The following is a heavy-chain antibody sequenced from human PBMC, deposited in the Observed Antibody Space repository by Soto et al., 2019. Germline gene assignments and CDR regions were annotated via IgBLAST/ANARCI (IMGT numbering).Heavy chain of an antibody. Sequence: PGGSLRLSCAASGFTSSSYAMHWVRQAPGKGLEWVAVISYDGSNKYYADSVKGRFTISRDNSKNTLYLQMNSLRAEDTAVYYCARERITMVRGVIISGYYGMDVWGQGTTVTVSS. V-gene: IGHV3-30-3*01. D-gene: IGHD3-10*01. CDR1: GFTSSSYA. J-gene: IGHJ6*02. CDR2: ISYDGSNK. CDR3: ARERITMVRGVIISGYYGMDV.